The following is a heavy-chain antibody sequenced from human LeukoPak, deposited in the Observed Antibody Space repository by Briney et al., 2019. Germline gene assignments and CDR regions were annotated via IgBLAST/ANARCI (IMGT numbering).Heavy chain of an antibody. Sequence: GESLKISCKGSGYSFTSYWISWVRQMPGKGLEWMGRIDPSDSYTNYSPSFQGHVTISADKSISTAYLQWTSLKASDTAMYYCARTPAVTPDYWGRGTLVTVSS. CDR3: ARTPAVTPDY. J-gene: IGHJ4*02. V-gene: IGHV5-10-1*01. CDR2: IDPSDSYT. CDR1: GYSFTSYW. D-gene: IGHD4-11*01.